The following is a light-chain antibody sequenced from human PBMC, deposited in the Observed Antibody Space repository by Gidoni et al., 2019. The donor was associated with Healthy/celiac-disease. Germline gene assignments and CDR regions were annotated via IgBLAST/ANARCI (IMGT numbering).Light chain of an antibody. CDR1: QSISSW. CDR2: KAS. J-gene: IGKJ3*01. CDR3: QQYNSYS. Sequence: DIQMTQSPSTLSASVGARVTITCRASQSISSWLAWYQQKPGKAPKLLIYKASSLESGVPSRCSGSGAWTEFTLTISSLQPDDFATYYCQQYNSYSFGPGTKVDIK. V-gene: IGKV1-5*03.